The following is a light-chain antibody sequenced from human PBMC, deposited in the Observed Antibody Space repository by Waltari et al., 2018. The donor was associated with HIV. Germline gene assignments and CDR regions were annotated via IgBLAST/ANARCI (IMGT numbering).Light chain of an antibody. CDR1: RDVGSW. Sequence: IQMTQSPSSVSASVGDRVTIACRASRDVGSWLAWYQQKPGKAPNLLIYGASSLQSGVPSRFSGSGSGTDFTLSISSLQPEDFATYYCQQSHTFPRTFGQGTNVEIK. J-gene: IGKJ1*01. CDR2: GAS. V-gene: IGKV1-12*01. CDR3: QQSHTFPRT.